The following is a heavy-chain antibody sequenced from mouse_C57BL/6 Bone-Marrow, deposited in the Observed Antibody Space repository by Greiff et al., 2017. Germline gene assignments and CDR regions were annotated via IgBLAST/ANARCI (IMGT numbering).Heavy chain of an antibody. D-gene: IGHD2-12*01. CDR2: IDPSDSYT. Sequence: QVQLKESGAELVMPGASVKLSCKASGYTFTSYWMNWVKQRPGQGLEWIGEIDPSDSYTNYNQKFKGKATFTVDKSSSTAYMQLSSLTSEDSAVYYGARSNYNAMDDWGQGTTVTVSS. J-gene: IGHJ4*01. V-gene: IGHV1-69*01. CDR3: ARSNYNAMDD. CDR1: GYTFTSYW.